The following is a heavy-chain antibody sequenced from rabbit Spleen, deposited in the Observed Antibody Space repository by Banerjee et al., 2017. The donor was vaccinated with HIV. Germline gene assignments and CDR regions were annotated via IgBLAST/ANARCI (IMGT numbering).Heavy chain of an antibody. D-gene: IGHD4-2*01. J-gene: IGHJ4*01. CDR2: IDVVKSGST. CDR1: GLDFSSSYW. Sequence: QEQLVESGGGLVTPGASLTLTCKASGLDFSSSYWICWVRQAPGKGLEWIACIDVVKSGSTYYANWAKGRFTISKTSSTTVTLQMTSLTGADTATYFCARDSAGREDFNLWGQGTLVTVS. V-gene: IGHV1S45*01. CDR3: ARDSAGREDFNL.